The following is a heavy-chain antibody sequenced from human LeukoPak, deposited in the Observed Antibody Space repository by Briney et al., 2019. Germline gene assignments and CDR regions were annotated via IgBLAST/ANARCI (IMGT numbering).Heavy chain of an antibody. D-gene: IGHD3-3*01. J-gene: IGHJ4*02. CDR3: TTDPITIFGVVIIGY. V-gene: IGHV3-15*01. CDR2: IKSKTDGGTT. Sequence: GGSLRLSCAASGFTVSSNYMSWVRQAPGKGLEWVGRIKSKTDGGTTDYAAPVKGRFTISRDDSKNTLYLQMNSLKTEDTAVYYCTTDPITIFGVVIIGYWGQGTLVTVSS. CDR1: GFTVSSNY.